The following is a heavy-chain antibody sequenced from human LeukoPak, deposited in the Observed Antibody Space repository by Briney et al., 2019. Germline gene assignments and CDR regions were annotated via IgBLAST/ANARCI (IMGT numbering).Heavy chain of an antibody. Sequence: GGSLRLSCAASGFTFSSYAMSWVRQAPGKGLEWVSAISGSGGSTYYADSVKGRFTISRDNAKNSLYLQMNSLRAEDTAVYYCASDLVAVAGLFDYWGQGTLVTVSS. CDR3: ASDLVAVAGLFDY. V-gene: IGHV3-23*01. J-gene: IGHJ4*02. CDR1: GFTFSSYA. D-gene: IGHD6-19*01. CDR2: ISGSGGST.